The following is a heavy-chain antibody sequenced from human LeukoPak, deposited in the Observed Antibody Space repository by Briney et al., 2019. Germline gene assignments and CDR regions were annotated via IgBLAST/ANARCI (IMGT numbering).Heavy chain of an antibody. CDR2: TSDRGDYT. D-gene: IGHD3-10*01. CDR1: GFTFTSYS. Sequence: GGSLRLSCAASGFTFTSYSMSWVRQAPGKGLEWVSGTSDRGDYTYYADSVKGRFTISRDNSKNTLYLQMNSLRAEDTAVYYCAKVSARRGDAFDIWGQGTMVTVSS. CDR3: AKVSARRGDAFDI. J-gene: IGHJ3*02. V-gene: IGHV3-23*01.